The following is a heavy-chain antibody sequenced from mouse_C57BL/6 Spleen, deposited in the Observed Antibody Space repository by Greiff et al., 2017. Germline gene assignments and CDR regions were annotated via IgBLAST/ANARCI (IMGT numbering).Heavy chain of an antibody. D-gene: IGHD1-1*01. CDR2: IDPSDSET. V-gene: IGHV1-52*01. J-gene: IGHJ2*01. CDR1: GYTFTSYW. CDR3: EREREISTTVVATDY. Sequence: VQLQQPGAELVRPGSSVKLSCKASGYTFTSYWMHWVKQRPIQGLEWIGNIDPSDSETHYNQKFKDKATLTVDKSSSTAYMQLSSLTSEDSAVYYCEREREISTTVVATDYWGQGTTLTVSS.